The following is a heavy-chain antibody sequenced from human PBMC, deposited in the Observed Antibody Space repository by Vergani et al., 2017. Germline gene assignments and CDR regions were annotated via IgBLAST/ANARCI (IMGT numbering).Heavy chain of an antibody. Sequence: EVRLVESGGGLVQPGGSLRLSCAASGFILRNHWMNWVRQAPGKGLEWVANIHKNGFETEYLESVEGRFTISRDNAKNLVFLQIDNLRAEDTAVYYCVRDFWRFFDYWGQGALVTVSS. J-gene: IGHJ4*02. CDR1: GFILRNHW. CDR2: IHKNGFET. D-gene: IGHD3-3*01. CDR3: VRDFWRFFDY. V-gene: IGHV3-7*01.